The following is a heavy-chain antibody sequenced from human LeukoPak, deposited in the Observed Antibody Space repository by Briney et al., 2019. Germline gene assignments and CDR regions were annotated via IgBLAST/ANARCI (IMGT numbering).Heavy chain of an antibody. CDR1: GGSISSSSYY. CDR2: IYYSGST. Sequence: SETLSLTCTVSGGSISSSSYYWGWIRQPPGKGLERIGSIYYSGSTYYNPSLKSRVTISVDTSKIPFSVKLSYVTAAHTAVSYCARQDGGRISARPSLVDVWGKGTTITVSS. CDR3: ARQDGGRISARPSLVDV. V-gene: IGHV4-39*01. D-gene: IGHD6-6*01. J-gene: IGHJ6*04.